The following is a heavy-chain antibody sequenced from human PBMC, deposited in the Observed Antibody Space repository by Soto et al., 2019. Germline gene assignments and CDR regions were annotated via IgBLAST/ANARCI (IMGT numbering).Heavy chain of an antibody. V-gene: IGHV1-69*13. CDR3: ARGPRIAAAGTFDY. CDR1: GGTFSSYA. Sequence: ASVKVSCKASGGTFSSYAISWVRQAPGQGLEWMGGIIPIFGTANYAQKFQGRVTITADESTSTAYMELSSLRSEDTAVYYCARGPRIAAAGTFDYWGQGTLVTVSS. J-gene: IGHJ4*02. CDR2: IIPIFGTA. D-gene: IGHD6-13*01.